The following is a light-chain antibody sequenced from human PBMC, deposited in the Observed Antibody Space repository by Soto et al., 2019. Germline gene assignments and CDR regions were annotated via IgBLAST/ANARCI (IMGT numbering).Light chain of an antibody. CDR2: GAS. V-gene: IGKV3-20*01. Sequence: EIVLTQSPVTLSLSPGEGVTLSCRASQSISSTYLAWYQQKPGQAPRLLIHGASSRATGIPDRFSGSGSGTDFTLTISRLEPEDFAVYYCQQYHTSPPLTFGGGATVEIK. J-gene: IGKJ4*01. CDR1: QSISSTY. CDR3: QQYHTSPPLT.